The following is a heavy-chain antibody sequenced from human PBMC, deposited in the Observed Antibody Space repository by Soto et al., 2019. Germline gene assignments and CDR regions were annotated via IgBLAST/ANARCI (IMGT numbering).Heavy chain of an antibody. J-gene: IGHJ4*02. V-gene: IGHV1-46*01. CDR3: AREIAEYSSSSGGDY. CDR1: GYTFTSYY. D-gene: IGHD6-6*01. CDR2: INPSGGST. Sequence: QVQLLQSGAAVNKPGASVKVSCKASGYTFTSYYMHWVRQAPGQGLEWMGIINPSGGSTSYAQKFRGRVTMTRDTSTSTVYMELSSLRSEDTAVYYCAREIAEYSSSSGGDYWGQGTLVTVSS.